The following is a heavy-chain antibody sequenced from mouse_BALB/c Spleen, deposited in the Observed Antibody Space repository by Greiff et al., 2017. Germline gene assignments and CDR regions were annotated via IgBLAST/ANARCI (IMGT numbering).Heavy chain of an antibody. CDR3: ARQELLRFFAY. CDR1: GFTFSSYA. D-gene: IGHD1-1*01. J-gene: IGHJ3*01. CDR2: ISSGGSYT. V-gene: IGHV5-9-3*01. Sequence: EVQRVESGGGLVKPGGSLKLSCAASGFTFSSYAMSWVRQTPEKRLEWVATISSGGSYTYYPDSVKGRFTISRDNAKNTLYLQMSSLRSEDTAMYYCARQELLRFFAYWGQGTLVTVSA.